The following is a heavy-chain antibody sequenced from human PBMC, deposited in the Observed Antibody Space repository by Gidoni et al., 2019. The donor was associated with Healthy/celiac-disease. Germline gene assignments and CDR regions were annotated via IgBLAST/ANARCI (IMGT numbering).Heavy chain of an antibody. CDR2: INSDGSST. CDR3: ARVIRGASGSYYLAAFDI. J-gene: IGHJ3*02. D-gene: IGHD1-26*01. Sequence: EVQLVESGGGLVQPGGSLSLSCAASGFTFSSYWMHWVRQAPGKGLVWVSRINSDGSSTSYADSVKGRFTISRDNAKNTLYLQMNSLRAEDTAVYYCARVIRGASGSYYLAAFDIWGQGTMVTVSS. V-gene: IGHV3-74*01. CDR1: GFTFSSYW.